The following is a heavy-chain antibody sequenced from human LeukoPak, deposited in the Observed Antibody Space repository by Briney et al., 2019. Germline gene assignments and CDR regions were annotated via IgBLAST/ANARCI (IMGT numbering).Heavy chain of an antibody. CDR3: ARDHINPFYYFFYMDV. Sequence: SETLSLTCTVSGGSISSYYWSWIRQPPGKGLEWIGYIYYSWSTNYNPSLKRRVTISVDPSKNQFSLKLSSVTAADTAVYYCARDHINPFYYFFYMDVWGKGTTVTVSS. J-gene: IGHJ6*03. CDR1: GGSISSYY. V-gene: IGHV4-59*01. D-gene: IGHD1-14*01. CDR2: IYYSWST.